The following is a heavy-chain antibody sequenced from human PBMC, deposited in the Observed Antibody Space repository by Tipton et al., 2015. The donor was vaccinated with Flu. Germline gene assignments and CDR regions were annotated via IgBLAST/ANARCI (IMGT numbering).Heavy chain of an antibody. CDR3: ARGRRLNRAPGQLDV. J-gene: IGHJ6*02. Sequence: TLSLTCTVSGGSISSGGYYWSWIRQHPGKGLEWIGYIYYSGSTYYNPSLKSRVTISVDTSKSQFSLKLSSVTAADTAVYYCARGRRLNRAPGQLDVWGQGTTVTVSS. D-gene: IGHD1-14*01. CDR2: IYYSGST. V-gene: IGHV4-31*03. CDR1: GGSISSGGYY.